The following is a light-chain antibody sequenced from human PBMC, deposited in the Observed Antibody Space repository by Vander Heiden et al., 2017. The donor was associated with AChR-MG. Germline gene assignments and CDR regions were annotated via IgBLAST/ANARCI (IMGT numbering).Light chain of an antibody. CDR3: ATWDSGLSAVV. J-gene: IGLJ1*01. Sequence: QSVLPQPPSVSAAAGQRVTIACAGSSSNIGINYVSWYHQLPGTAPKLLIYDNNKRPSGIPDRFSGSKSGTSATLGITGLQTGDEADYYCATWDSGLSAVVFGTGTKVSVL. CDR2: DNN. V-gene: IGLV1-51*01. CDR1: SSNIGINY.